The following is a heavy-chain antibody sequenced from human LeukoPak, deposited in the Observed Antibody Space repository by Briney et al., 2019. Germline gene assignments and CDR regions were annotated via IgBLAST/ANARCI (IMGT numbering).Heavy chain of an antibody. D-gene: IGHD3-3*01. V-gene: IGHV3-23*01. CDR3: AKSTPTIFGVVIPINWFDP. J-gene: IGHJ5*02. CDR2: ISGRGGST. CDR1: GFTFSSYA. Sequence: PGGSLRLSCAASGFTFSSYAMSWVRQAPGKGLEWVSVISGRGGSTYYADSVKGRFTISRDNSKNTLYLQMNSLRAEDTAAYYCAKSTPTIFGVVIPINWFDPWGQGTLVTVSS.